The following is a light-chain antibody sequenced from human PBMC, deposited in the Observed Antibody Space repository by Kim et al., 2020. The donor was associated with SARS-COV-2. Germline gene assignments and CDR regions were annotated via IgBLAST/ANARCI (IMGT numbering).Light chain of an antibody. CDR3: QQSYSTFPLT. Sequence: SVGDTVSMTCRASQSITTYLNWYQWKPGKAPQLLIYAASRLQSGVPSRFSGSGSGTEFTLTISSLQPEDFATYYCQQSYSTFPLTFGGGTKVDIK. V-gene: IGKV1-39*01. CDR1: QSITTY. CDR2: AAS. J-gene: IGKJ4*01.